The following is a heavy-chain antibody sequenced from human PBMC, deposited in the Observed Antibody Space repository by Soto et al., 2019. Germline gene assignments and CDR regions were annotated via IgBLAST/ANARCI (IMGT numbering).Heavy chain of an antibody. D-gene: IGHD3-3*01. V-gene: IGHV5-10-1*01. CDR3: ARQRMNDDFWSAYYMYSYGMDV. J-gene: IGHJ6*02. Sequence: GESLKISCXGSGYSFINYWINWVRQMPGKGLEWMGRIDPRDSYTTYSPSFQGHVTISVDKSISTAYLGWSRLKASDTAMYYCARQRMNDDFWSAYYMYSYGMDVWGQGTTVTVS. CDR2: IDPRDSYT. CDR1: GYSFINYW.